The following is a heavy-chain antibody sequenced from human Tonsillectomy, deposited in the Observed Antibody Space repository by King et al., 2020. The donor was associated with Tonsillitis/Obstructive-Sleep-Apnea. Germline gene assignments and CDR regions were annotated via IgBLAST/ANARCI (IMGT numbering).Heavy chain of an antibody. CDR3: ARVIPRGRFEGSRLDP. Sequence: QLQESGPGLVRPSETLSLTCIVPGGPISNSGYDWGWIRQSPGKGLEWSGKIYYRGNTNYNPSLQSRVSISVDTSKHHFSLKFNYVTAADTAVYYCARVIPRGRFEGSRLDPWGQGTLVTVSS. CDR1: GGPISNSGYD. V-gene: IGHV4-39*07. D-gene: IGHD1-26*01. J-gene: IGHJ5*02. CDR2: IYYRGNT.